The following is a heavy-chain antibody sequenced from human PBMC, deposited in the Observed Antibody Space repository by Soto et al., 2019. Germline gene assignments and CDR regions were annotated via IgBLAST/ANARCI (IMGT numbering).Heavy chain of an antibody. V-gene: IGHV3-15*01. CDR3: ATGPRGKY. J-gene: IGHJ4*02. Sequence: GGSLRLSCVVSGFTFGDDWMTWVRQAPGKGLEWVGRIKNKAEGGTAEYAASVKGRFTISRDDSKNTLFLQMSSLQIEDTALYYCATGPRGKYWGQGSLVTVSS. CDR1: GFTFGDDW. CDR2: IKNKAEGGTA. D-gene: IGHD6-25*01.